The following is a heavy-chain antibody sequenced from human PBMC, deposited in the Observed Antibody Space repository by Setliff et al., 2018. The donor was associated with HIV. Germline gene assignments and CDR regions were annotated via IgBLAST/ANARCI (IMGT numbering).Heavy chain of an antibody. D-gene: IGHD2-15*01. CDR2: INAGTGNT. CDR1: GYTFTSYA. Sequence: ASVKVSCKASGYTFTSYAMHWVRQAPGQRLEWMGWINAGTGNTKYSQNFQGRVTFSRDTSASTAYMELSSLRSDDTAVYYCARLASGGWPLEVFDIWGQGTMVTGSS. V-gene: IGHV1-3*01. J-gene: IGHJ3*02. CDR3: ARLASGGWPLEVFDI.